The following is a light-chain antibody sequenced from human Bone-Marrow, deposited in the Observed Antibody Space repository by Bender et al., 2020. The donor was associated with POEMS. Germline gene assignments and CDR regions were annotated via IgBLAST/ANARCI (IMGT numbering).Light chain of an antibody. J-gene: IGLJ2*01. Sequence: QSALAQPASVSGSPGQSISMSCHGTTSDVGAYKFVSWYQQHPGKAPKLIIYNVSERPSGIPERFSGSNSGNTATLTISGTQAMDEADYYCQAWDSTIAIFGGGTKLTVL. CDR2: NVS. CDR1: TSDVGAYKF. V-gene: IGLV2-14*03. CDR3: QAWDSTIAI.